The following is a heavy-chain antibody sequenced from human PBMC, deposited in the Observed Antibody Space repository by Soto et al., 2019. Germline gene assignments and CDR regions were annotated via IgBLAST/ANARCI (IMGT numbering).Heavy chain of an antibody. V-gene: IGHV3-30-3*01. CDR1: GFTFSRYA. CDR2: ISYDGSNK. J-gene: IGHJ4*02. CDR3: ARGFSGSYLGLSL. D-gene: IGHD1-26*01. Sequence: PGGSLRLSCAASGFTFSRYAMHWVRQAPGKGLEWVAVISYDGSNKYYADSVKGRFTISRDNSKNTLYLQMNSLRAEDTAVYYCARGFSGSYLGLSLWGQGTLVTVSS.